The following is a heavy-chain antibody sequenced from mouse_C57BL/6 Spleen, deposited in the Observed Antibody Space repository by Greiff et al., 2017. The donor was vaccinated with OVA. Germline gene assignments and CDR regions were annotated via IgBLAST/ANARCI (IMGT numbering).Heavy chain of an antibody. J-gene: IGHJ2*01. Sequence: EVKLMESGGGLVKPGGSLKLSCAASGFTFSSYAMSWVRQTPEKRLEWVATISDGGSYTYYPDNVKGRFTISRDNAKNNLYLQMSHLKSEDTAMYYCARVITTQGYYFDYWGQGTTLTVSS. CDR2: ISDGGSYT. D-gene: IGHD1-1*01. CDR3: ARVITTQGYYFDY. CDR1: GFTFSSYA. V-gene: IGHV5-4*03.